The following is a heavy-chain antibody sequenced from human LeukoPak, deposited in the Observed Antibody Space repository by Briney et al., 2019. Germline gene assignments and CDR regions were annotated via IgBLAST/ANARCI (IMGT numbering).Heavy chain of an antibody. CDR1: GGSISSSSYY. D-gene: IGHD2-15*01. Sequence: SETLSLTCTVSGGSISSSSYYWGWIRQPPGKGLEWIGSIYYSGSTYYNPSLKSRVTISVDTSKNQFSLKLSSVTAADTAVYYCARLGYCSGGSCYDDAFDTWGQGTLVTVSS. CDR3: ARLGYCSGGSCYDDAFDT. CDR2: IYYSGST. J-gene: IGHJ5*02. V-gene: IGHV4-39*07.